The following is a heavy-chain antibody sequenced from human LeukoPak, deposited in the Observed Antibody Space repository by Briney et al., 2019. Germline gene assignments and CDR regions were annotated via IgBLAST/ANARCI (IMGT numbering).Heavy chain of an antibody. CDR1: GGSFSGYY. J-gene: IGHJ4*02. D-gene: IGHD4/OR15-4a*01. V-gene: IGHV4-34*01. CDR3: AQNDYGELDY. CDR2: INHSGST. Sequence: SETLSLTCAVYGGSFSGYYWSWIRQPPGKGLEWIGEINHSGSTNYNPSLKSRVTISVDTSKNQFSLKLSSVTAADTAVYYCAQNDYGELDYWGRGTLVTVSS.